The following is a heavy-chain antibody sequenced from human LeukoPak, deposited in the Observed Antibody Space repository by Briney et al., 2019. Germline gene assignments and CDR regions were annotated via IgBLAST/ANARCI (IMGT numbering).Heavy chain of an antibody. CDR2: IWYDGSNK. CDR3: ARDGGQWLVPGWFDP. V-gene: IGHV3-33*01. D-gene: IGHD6-19*01. J-gene: IGHJ5*02. CDR1: GFTFSSYG. Sequence: SGRSLRLSCAASGFTFSSYGMHWVRQAPGKGLEWVAVIWYDGSNKYYADSVKGRFTISRDNSKNTLYLQMNSLRAEDTAVYYCARDGGQWLVPGWFDPWGQGTLVTVSS.